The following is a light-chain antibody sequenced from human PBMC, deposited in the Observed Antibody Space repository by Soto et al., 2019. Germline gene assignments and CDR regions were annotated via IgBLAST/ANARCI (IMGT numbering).Light chain of an antibody. V-gene: IGLV2-23*02. Sequence: QSVLTQPASVSGSPGQSITISCTGTSSDVGSYNLVSWYQQHPGKAPKLMIYEVSKRPSGVSNRFSGSKSGNTASLTISGLQAEGEADYYCCSYAGSSTFVYVFGTGTKVTVL. CDR3: CSYAGSSTFVYV. CDR1: SSDVGSYNL. J-gene: IGLJ1*01. CDR2: EVS.